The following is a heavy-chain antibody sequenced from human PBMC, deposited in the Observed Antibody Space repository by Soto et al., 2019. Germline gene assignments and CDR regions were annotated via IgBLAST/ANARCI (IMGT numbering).Heavy chain of an antibody. CDR3: ARDLFYVRDLGGFDP. CDR1: GFTVSSNY. D-gene: IGHD3-10*02. V-gene: IGHV3-53*01. CDR2: IHSGGST. J-gene: IGHJ5*02. Sequence: EVQLVESGGGLIQPGGSLRLSCAASGFTVSSNYMSWVRQAPGKGLEWVSVIHSGGSTYYADSVKGRFTISSDNLKNTLYLQMNNLRADDTAVYYCARDLFYVRDLGGFDPWGQGTLVTVSS.